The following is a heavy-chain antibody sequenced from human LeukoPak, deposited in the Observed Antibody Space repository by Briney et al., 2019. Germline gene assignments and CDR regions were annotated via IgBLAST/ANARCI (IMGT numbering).Heavy chain of an antibody. D-gene: IGHD2-15*01. J-gene: IGHJ4*02. CDR2: IYYSGST. CDR3: ARDLHGGSLDQ. CDR1: GGSISSYY. Sequence: PSETLSLTCTVSGGSISSYYWSWIRQPPGKGLEWIGYIYYSGSTNYNPSLRSRVTMSVDTSKNQFSLRLSSVTAADTAVYYCARDLHGGSLDQWGQGTLVTVSS. V-gene: IGHV4-59*12.